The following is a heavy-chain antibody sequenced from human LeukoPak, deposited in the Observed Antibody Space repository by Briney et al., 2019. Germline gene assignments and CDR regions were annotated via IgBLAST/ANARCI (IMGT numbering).Heavy chain of an antibody. CDR2: IYTSGST. J-gene: IGHJ6*03. Sequence: SETLSLTCTVSGGSISSYYWSWIRQPAGKGLEWIGRIYTSGSTNYNPSLKSRVTMSVDTSKNQFSLKLSSVTAADTAVYYCARDYRLQRTYYYYYMDVWGQGTLVTVSS. CDR1: GGSISSYY. CDR3: ARDYRLQRTYYYYYMDV. V-gene: IGHV4-4*07. D-gene: IGHD6-25*01.